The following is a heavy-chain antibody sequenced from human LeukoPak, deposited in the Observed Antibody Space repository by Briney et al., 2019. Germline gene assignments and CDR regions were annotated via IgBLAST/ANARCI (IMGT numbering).Heavy chain of an antibody. D-gene: IGHD3-10*01. CDR3: ARGGPNITMVRGVIITNRTFDY. V-gene: IGHV1-8*01. Sequence: ASVKVSCKASGYTFTSYDINWVRQATGQGLEWMGWMNPNSGNTGYAQKFQGRVTMTRNTSISTAYMELSSLRSEDTAVYYCARGGPNITMVRGVIITNRTFDYWGQGTLVTVSS. CDR2: MNPNSGNT. J-gene: IGHJ4*02. CDR1: GYTFTSYD.